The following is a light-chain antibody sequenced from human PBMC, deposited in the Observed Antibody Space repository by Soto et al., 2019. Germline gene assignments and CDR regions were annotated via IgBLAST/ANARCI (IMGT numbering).Light chain of an antibody. CDR3: SSYTTSNTQV. CDR2: DVS. CDR1: SSDVGTYNY. J-gene: IGLJ3*02. V-gene: IGLV2-14*01. Sequence: QSALTQPASVXGSPXXXXTISCTGTSSDVGTYNYVSWYQHRPGKAPKLMIYDVSYRPSGVSNRFSGSKSANTASLTISGLQAEDEADYYCSSYTTSNTQVFGGGTKVTVL.